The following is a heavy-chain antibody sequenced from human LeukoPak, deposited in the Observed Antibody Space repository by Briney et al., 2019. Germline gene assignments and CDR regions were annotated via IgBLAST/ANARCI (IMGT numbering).Heavy chain of an antibody. V-gene: IGHV4-59*01. CDR1: GGSISSYY. CDR2: IYYSGST. CDR3: ARGPGEGWLQPLGY. D-gene: IGHD5-24*01. Sequence: SETLSLTCTVSGGSISSYYWSWIRQPPGKGLEWIGYIYYSGSTNYNPSLKSRVTISVDTSKNQFSLKLSSVTAADTAVYYCARGPGEGWLQPLGYWGQGTLVTVSS. J-gene: IGHJ4*02.